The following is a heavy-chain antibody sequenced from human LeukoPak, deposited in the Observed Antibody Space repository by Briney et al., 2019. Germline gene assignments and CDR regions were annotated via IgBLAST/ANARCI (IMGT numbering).Heavy chain of an antibody. CDR3: ARLEGSGAPVY. J-gene: IGHJ4*02. V-gene: IGHV4-4*07. D-gene: IGHD3-10*01. CDR1: GASVTVYY. Sequence: SETLSLTCTVSGASVTVYYWTWIRQPAGKGLEWIGRMSITENTYYSPSLESRVTISVDGSKNQFSLNLTSLTAADTAVYYCARLEGSGAPVYWGQGIRVTVSS. CDR2: MSITENT.